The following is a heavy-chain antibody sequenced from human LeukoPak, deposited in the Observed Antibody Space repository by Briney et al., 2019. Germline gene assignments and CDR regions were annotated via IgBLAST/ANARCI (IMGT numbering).Heavy chain of an antibody. CDR3: AKDVAEIGLGDAFDM. V-gene: IGHV3-9*01. CDR1: GFMFDDYA. CDR2: IRWKSADM. Sequence: PGRSLRLSCAASGFMFDDYAMHWVQQAPGKGLEWVSGIRWKSADMGYADSVRGRFTISRDNAKRSLYLQMNSLRREDTAVYYCAKDVAEIGLGDAFDMWGQGTTVTVSS. J-gene: IGHJ3*02. D-gene: IGHD2-21*01.